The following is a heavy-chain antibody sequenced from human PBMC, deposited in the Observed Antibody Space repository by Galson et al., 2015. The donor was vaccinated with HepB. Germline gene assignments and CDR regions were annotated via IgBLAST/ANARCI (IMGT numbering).Heavy chain of an antibody. V-gene: IGHV1-2*02. J-gene: IGHJ4*02. CDR3: ARAVRYSYGKSYAFDY. Sequence: SVKVSCKASGGTFSSYAISWVRQAPGQGLEWMGWINPNSGGTNYAQKFQGRVTMTRDTSISTAYMELSRLRSDDTAVYYCARAVRYSYGKSYAFDYWGQGTLVTVSS. D-gene: IGHD5-18*01. CDR2: INPNSGGT. CDR1: GGTFSSYA.